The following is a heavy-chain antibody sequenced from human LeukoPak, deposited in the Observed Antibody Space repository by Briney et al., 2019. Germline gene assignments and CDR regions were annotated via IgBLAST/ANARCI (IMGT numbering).Heavy chain of an antibody. CDR3: ARESNWIIIQAFDD. V-gene: IGHV4-39*07. J-gene: IGHJ4*02. CDR1: GGSISSSSYY. Sequence: PSETLSLTCTVSGGSISSSSYYWGWIRQPPGKGLEWIGSIYYSGSTYYNSSLKSRVTLSIDTSKNQFSLKLSSVTAADTAMYYCARESNWIIIQAFDDWGQGTLVTVSS. D-gene: IGHD1-1*01. CDR2: IYYSGST.